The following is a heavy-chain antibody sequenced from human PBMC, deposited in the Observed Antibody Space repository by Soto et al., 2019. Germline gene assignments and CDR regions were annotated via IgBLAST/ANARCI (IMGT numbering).Heavy chain of an antibody. Sequence: GGSLRLSCAASGFTFSSYAMTWVRQAPGRGLEWVSTIGGSAGTTYFAGSVKGRFTISRDNSKNTLYLQMNSLRAEDTAVYYCAKVISGLGAYDIWGQGTMVTVSS. CDR2: IGGSAGTT. D-gene: IGHD2-15*01. CDR1: GFTFSSYA. V-gene: IGHV3-23*01. CDR3: AKVISGLGAYDI. J-gene: IGHJ3*02.